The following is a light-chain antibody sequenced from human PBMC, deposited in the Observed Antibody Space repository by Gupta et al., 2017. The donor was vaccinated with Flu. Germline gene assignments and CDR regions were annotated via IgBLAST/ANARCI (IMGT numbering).Light chain of an antibody. CDR1: QSVSSSY. J-gene: IGKJ1*01. CDR2: GAS. V-gene: IGKV3-20*01. Sequence: EIVLTQSPGTLSLSPGERATLSCRASQSVSSSYLAWYQQKPGQAPRLLIYGASSRATGIPDRFSGSGSGTDFTLTISRLEPEDFAVYYCQHDCSSPRTFGQGTKVEIK. CDR3: QHDCSSPRT.